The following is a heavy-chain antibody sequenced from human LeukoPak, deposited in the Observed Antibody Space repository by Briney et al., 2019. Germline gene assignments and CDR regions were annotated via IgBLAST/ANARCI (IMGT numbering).Heavy chain of an antibody. CDR1: GVSISSSDYY. CDR2: IYHSGST. CDR3: VGDALYSSTWYPGP. V-gene: IGHV4-30-4*01. D-gene: IGHD6-13*01. J-gene: IGHJ5*02. Sequence: SETLSLTCTVSGVSISSSDYYWSWIRQPPGQGLEWIGHIYHSGSTFYNPSLKSRVSISVDTSKNQFSLKLSSVTAADTAVYYCVGDALYSSTWYPGPWGQGTLVTVSS.